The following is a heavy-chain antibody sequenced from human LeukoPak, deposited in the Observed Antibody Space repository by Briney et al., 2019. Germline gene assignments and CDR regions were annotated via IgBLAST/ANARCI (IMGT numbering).Heavy chain of an antibody. CDR1: GGTFSSYA. V-gene: IGHV1-46*01. Sequence: ASVKVSCKASGGTFSSYAISWVRQAPGQGLEWMGIINPGGGSTSYSQKFQGRVTMTRDTSTSTVYMELSSLRSEDTAVYYCARGGLYSYKYYFDYWGQGTLVTVSS. CDR3: ARGGLYSYKYYFDY. J-gene: IGHJ4*02. D-gene: IGHD5-18*01. CDR2: INPGGGST.